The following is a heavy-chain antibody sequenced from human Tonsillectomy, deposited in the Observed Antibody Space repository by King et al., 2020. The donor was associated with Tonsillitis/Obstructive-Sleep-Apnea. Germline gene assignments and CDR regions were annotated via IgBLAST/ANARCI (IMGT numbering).Heavy chain of an antibody. D-gene: IGHD5-18*01. Sequence: QLVQSGGGLVKPGGSLRLSCATSGFTFNDYYMSWIRQAPGKGLGWVSYISSSGSYTNYADSVKGRVTISRDNAKNSLYLQLNSLRAEDTAVYYCARGSGYSYGRCDYWGQGTLVTVSS. V-gene: IGHV3-11*05. J-gene: IGHJ4*02. CDR2: ISSSGSYT. CDR3: ARGSGYSYGRCDY. CDR1: GFTFNDYY.